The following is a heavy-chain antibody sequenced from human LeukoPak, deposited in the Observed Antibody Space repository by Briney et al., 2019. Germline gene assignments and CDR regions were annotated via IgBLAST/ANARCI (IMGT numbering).Heavy chain of an antibody. CDR1: GGTFSSYA. CDR3: ARDLGGNWNHPVGY. V-gene: IGHV1-69*04. CDR2: IIPILGIA. J-gene: IGHJ4*02. Sequence: SVEVSCKASGGTFSSYAISWVRQAPGQGLEWMGRIIPILGIANYAQTFQHTDTITADKSTSTAYMELSSLRSEDTAVYYCARDLGGNWNHPVGYWGKGTLFTVSS. D-gene: IGHD1-20*01.